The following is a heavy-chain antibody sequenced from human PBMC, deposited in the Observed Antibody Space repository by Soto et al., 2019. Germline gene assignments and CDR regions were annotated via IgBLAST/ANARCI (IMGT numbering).Heavy chain of an antibody. D-gene: IGHD2-2*01. J-gene: IGHJ6*02. CDR3: ARDCSSTSCYAPYYYYGMDV. CDR1: GGTFSSYA. CDR2: IIPIFGTA. Sequence: QVQLVQSGAEVKKPGSSVKVSCKASGGTFSSYAISWVRQAPGQGLEWMGGIIPIFGTANYAQKFQGRVTITADESTSTAYMELSSLRSEDTAVYYCARDCSSTSCYAPYYYYGMDVWGQGTTVTVSS. V-gene: IGHV1-69*01.